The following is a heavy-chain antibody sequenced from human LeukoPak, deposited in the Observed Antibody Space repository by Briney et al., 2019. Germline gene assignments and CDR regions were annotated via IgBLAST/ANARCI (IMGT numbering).Heavy chain of an antibody. CDR3: ARAGGDCITTSCYFGHAFDL. CDR2: TSYDGRND. D-gene: IGHD2-2*01. J-gene: IGHJ3*01. Sequence: GRSLRLSCAASGFTFSSYAIHWVRQAPGKGLEWVAVTSYDGRNDYYGDSVKGRFTVSRDNSKSTVFAQINSLRADDTAVYYCARAGGDCITTSCYFGHAFDLWGQGTLVTVSP. V-gene: IGHV3-30*04. CDR1: GFTFSSYA.